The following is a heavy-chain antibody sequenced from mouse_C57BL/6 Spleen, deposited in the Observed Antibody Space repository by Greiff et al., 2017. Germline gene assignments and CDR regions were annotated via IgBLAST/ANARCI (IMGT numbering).Heavy chain of an antibody. V-gene: IGHV1-4*01. CDR3: ARVAVVREWYAMDY. CDR1: GYTFTSYT. D-gene: IGHD1-1*01. CDR2: INPSSGYT. J-gene: IGHJ4*01. Sequence: VQLVESGAELARPGASVKMSCKASGYTFTSYTMHWVKQRPGQGLEWIGYINPSSGYTKYNQKFKDKATLTADKSSSTAYMQLSSLTSEDSAVYYCARVAVVREWYAMDYWGQGTSVTVSS.